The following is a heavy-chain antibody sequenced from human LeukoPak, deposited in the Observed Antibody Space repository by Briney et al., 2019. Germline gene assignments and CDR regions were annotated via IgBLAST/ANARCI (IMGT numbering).Heavy chain of an antibody. Sequence: SETLSLTCIVSGDSISSGSYYWGWIRQTPGKGLEWIGSVYYGGNTYYNPSLKSRLTISLDTSKNQFSLKLGSVIAADTAVYYCAGSTPTVFYYYFMDVWGQGTTVTVSS. J-gene: IGHJ6*02. CDR2: VYYGGNT. D-gene: IGHD2-2*01. CDR1: GDSISSGSYY. V-gene: IGHV4-39*07. CDR3: AGSTPTVFYYYFMDV.